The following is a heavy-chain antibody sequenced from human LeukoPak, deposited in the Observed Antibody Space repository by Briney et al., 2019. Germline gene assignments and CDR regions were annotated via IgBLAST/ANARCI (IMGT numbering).Heavy chain of an antibody. J-gene: IGHJ4*02. CDR1: GFIFRSYG. CDR3: AKEKDRSGYSFGRYFDY. D-gene: IGHD3-22*01. V-gene: IGHV3-30*18. Sequence: GRSLRLSCAASGFIFRSYGMHWVRQAPGKGLERVAVLSYDGNKYCPDSVKGRFTISRDHSKNTLYLQMNSLRDEDTAVYYCAKEKDRSGYSFGRYFDYWGPGTLVTVSS. CDR2: LSYDGNK.